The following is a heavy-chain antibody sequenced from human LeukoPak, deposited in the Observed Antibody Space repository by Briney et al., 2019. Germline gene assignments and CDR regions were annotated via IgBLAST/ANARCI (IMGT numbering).Heavy chain of an antibody. D-gene: IGHD3-22*01. V-gene: IGHV4-59*11. J-gene: IGHJ3*02. CDR1: GGSISNQY. CDR2: VYSSGST. Sequence: SETLSLTCTVSGGSISNQYWNWIRQPPGKGPEWIGYVYSSGSTNYNPSLKSRLTISVDTSKNQFSLKLSYVTAADTAVYYCARDRIYYDTSGLNAFDIWGQGTMVTVSS. CDR3: ARDRIYYDTSGLNAFDI.